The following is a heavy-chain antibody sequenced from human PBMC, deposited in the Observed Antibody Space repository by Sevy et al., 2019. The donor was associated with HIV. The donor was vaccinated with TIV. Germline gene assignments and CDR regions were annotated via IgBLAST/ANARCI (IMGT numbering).Heavy chain of an antibody. CDR2: IWNDGSNQ. D-gene: IGHD2-2*01. V-gene: IGHV3-33*01. J-gene: IGHJ5*02. CDR1: GFTFSSYG. Sequence: GGSLRLSCAASGFTFSSYGMHWVRQAPGKGLEWVAVIWNDGSNQYYEDSVEGRFTVSRDNSTNTLYLQMNSLRAEETAVYYCARAPGYCTSTNCYDWFDPWGHGTLVTVSS. CDR3: ARAPGYCTSTNCYDWFDP.